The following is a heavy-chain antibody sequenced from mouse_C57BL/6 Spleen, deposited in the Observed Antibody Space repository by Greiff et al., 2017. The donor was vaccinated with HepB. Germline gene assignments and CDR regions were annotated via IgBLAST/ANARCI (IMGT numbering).Heavy chain of an antibody. J-gene: IGHJ3*01. Sequence: VQLQQPGAELVKPGASVKLSCKASGYTFTSYWMQWVKQRPGQGLEWIGMIHPNSGSTNYNEKFKSKATLTVDKSSSTAYMQLSSLTSEDSAVYYCARKTPAWFAYWGQGTLVTVSA. CDR1: GYTFTSYW. V-gene: IGHV1-64*01. CDR2: IHPNSGST. CDR3: ARKTPAWFAY.